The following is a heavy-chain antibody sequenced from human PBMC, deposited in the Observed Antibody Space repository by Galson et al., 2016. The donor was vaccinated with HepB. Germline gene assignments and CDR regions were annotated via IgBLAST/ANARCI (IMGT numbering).Heavy chain of an antibody. Sequence: SVKVSCKASGYSFSGYYMHWIRQAPGQGLEWMGWISPNSGRTNYAQKFQGWATMTRDTSISTMYMELSSLKSDDTAVYYCARYGSSSAADYWGQGTLVIVSS. CDR1: GYSFSGYY. D-gene: IGHD6-6*01. V-gene: IGHV1-2*04. CDR2: ISPNSGRT. CDR3: ARYGSSSAADY. J-gene: IGHJ4*02.